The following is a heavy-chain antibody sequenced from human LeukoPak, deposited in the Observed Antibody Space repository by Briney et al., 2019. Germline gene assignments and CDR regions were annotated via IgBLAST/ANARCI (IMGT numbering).Heavy chain of an antibody. J-gene: IGHJ6*03. V-gene: IGHV1-8*03. D-gene: IGHD4-11*01. CDR2: MNTNSGNT. Sequence: GASVKLSCKASGYTFTSYDINWVRQATGQGLEWMGWMNTNSGNTGYAQKFQGRVTITRNNSISTAYMDLRGLRSEDAAEYYCARDSVTNYYYYYMDVWGKGTTVTVSS. CDR1: GYTFTSYD. CDR3: ARDSVTNYYYYYMDV.